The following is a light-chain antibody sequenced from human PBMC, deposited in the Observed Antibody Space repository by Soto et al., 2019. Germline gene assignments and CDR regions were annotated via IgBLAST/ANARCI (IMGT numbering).Light chain of an antibody. CDR3: QQSYSSPS. CDR2: AAS. Sequence: DIQMTQSPSSLSASVGDKVTITCRASQTISSHLNWYQQKPGKAPNLLIYAASSLRSGVPSKFSGSGSGTDFTLTISSLQPEDSATYYCQQSYSSPSFGQGTRLEIK. V-gene: IGKV1-39*01. CDR1: QTISSH. J-gene: IGKJ5*01.